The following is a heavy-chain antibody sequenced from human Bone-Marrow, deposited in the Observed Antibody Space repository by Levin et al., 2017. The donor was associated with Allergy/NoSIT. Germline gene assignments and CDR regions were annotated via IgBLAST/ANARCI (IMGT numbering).Heavy chain of an antibody. D-gene: IGHD4-17*01. J-gene: IGHJ3*01. CDR3: VYRRYGDYRGYLV. V-gene: IGHV2-5*02. CDR2: IYWDDDK. Sequence: KGSGPTLVKPTQTLTLTCTFSGFSLSSGVGVGWIRQPPGKALEWLALIYWDDDKRYSPSLKNRLTIVKDTSKNQVLLAMTDMDRVDTGTYYCVYRRYGDYRGYLVWGQGAMVTVAS. CDR1: GFSLSSGVG.